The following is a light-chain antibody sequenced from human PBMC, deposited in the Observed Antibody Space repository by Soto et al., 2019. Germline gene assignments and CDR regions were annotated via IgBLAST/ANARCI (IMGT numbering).Light chain of an antibody. CDR3: LQDYTYPWT. CDR2: GAS. J-gene: IGKJ1*01. Sequence: AIQMTQSPSSLSASVGDRVTITGRASQAIRNDLGRYQQKPGKAPNLLIFGASNLQAGVPVRFSASGSGTNFTLTISNLQPEDFASYYCLQDYTYPWTFGQGTKVDIK. V-gene: IGKV1-6*01. CDR1: QAIRND.